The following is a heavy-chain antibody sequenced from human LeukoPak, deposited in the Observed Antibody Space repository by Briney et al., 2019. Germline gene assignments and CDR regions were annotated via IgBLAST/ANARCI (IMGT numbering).Heavy chain of an antibody. D-gene: IGHD2-2*01. CDR2: IIPILGIA. V-gene: IGHV1-69*02. CDR3: AGYCSSTSCQKTRSSGRFDP. J-gene: IGHJ5*02. Sequence: VASVKVSCKASGGTFSSYTISWVRQAPGQGLEWMGRIIPILGIANYAQKFQGRVTITADKSTSTAYMELSSLGSEDTAVYYCAGYCSSTSCQKTRSSGRFDPWGQGTLVTVSS. CDR1: GGTFSSYT.